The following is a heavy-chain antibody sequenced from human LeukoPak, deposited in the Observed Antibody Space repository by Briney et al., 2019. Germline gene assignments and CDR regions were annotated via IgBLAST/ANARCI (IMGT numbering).Heavy chain of an antibody. D-gene: IGHD2-21*01. Sequence: ASVKVSCKASGYTFTGYYIHWVRQAPGQGLEWMGRINCNGGGTSYAQKFQGRVTMTRDTSISTAYMELDRLTSDDTAIYYCARDYGPYPGCSWFDPWGQGTLVTVSS. CDR3: ARDYGPYPGCSWFDP. J-gene: IGHJ5*02. CDR1: GYTFTGYY. V-gene: IGHV1-2*06. CDR2: INCNGGGT.